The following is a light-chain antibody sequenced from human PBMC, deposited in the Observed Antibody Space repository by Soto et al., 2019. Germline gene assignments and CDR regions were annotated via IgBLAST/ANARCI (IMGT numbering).Light chain of an antibody. CDR3: CSYTTTHTWL. Sequence: QAVVTQPPSASGTPGQRVTISCSGSSSNIGSNTVNWYQQLPGTAPKLLIYSNNQRPSGVPDRFSGSKSGTSASLAISGLQSEDEADYYCCSYTTTHTWLFDGGTKVTVL. CDR2: SNN. V-gene: IGLV1-44*01. J-gene: IGLJ3*02. CDR1: SSNIGSNT.